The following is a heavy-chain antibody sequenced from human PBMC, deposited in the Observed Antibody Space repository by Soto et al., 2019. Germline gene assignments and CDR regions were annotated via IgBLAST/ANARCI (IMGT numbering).Heavy chain of an antibody. Sequence: QLQLQESGSGLVKPSQTLSLTCGVSGGSISSGGYSWSWIRQPPGKGLEWIGYIYHSGSTYYNPSLRRRVTLSVDRSKNQFSLKLSSVTAAGTAVDYCARGLHGSNYYYHYGMDVWGQGTTVTVSS. CDR3: ARGLHGSNYYYHYGMDV. D-gene: IGHD5-12*01. V-gene: IGHV4-30-2*01. CDR2: IYHSGST. CDR1: GGSISSGGYS. J-gene: IGHJ6*02.